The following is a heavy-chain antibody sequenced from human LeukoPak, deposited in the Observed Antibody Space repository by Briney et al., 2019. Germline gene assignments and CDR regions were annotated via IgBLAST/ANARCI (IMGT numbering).Heavy chain of an antibody. J-gene: IGHJ2*01. V-gene: IGHV4-59*13. CDR3: ARSVVTLYWYFDL. D-gene: IGHD4-23*01. CDR2: IYYSGST. Sequence: SETLSLTCTVSGGSISGYYYNWIRQPPGKGLEWIGYIYYSGSTNYNPSLKSRVTISLDTSKHQFSLKLSSVTTADTAVYYCARSVVTLYWYFDLWGRGTLVTVSS. CDR1: GGSISGYY.